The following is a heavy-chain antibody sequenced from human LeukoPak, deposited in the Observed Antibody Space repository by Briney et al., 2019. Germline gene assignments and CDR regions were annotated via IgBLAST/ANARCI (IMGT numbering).Heavy chain of an antibody. CDR2: INHSGST. Sequence: SETLSLTCAVYGGSFSGYYWSWIRQPPGKGLEWIGEINHSGSTNYNPSLKSRVTISVDTSKNQFSLKLSSVTAADTAVYYCARGFAYGTHKPFDYWGQGTLVTVSS. CDR1: GGSFSGYY. CDR3: ARGFAYGTHKPFDY. D-gene: IGHD2-21*01. V-gene: IGHV4-34*01. J-gene: IGHJ4*02.